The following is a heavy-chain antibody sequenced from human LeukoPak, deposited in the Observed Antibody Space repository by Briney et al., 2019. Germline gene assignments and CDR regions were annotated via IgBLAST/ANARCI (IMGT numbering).Heavy chain of an antibody. D-gene: IGHD3-16*01. CDR2: IYPGDSDT. CDR3: ARSLFVWPYYYGMDV. J-gene: IGHJ6*02. Sequence: NHGESLKISCKGSGYSFTSYWIGWVRQMPGKGLEWMGIIYPGDSDTRYSPSFQGQVTISADKSISTAYLQWSSLKASDTAMYYCARSLFVWPYYYGMDVWGQGTTVTVSS. V-gene: IGHV5-51*01. CDR1: GYSFTSYW.